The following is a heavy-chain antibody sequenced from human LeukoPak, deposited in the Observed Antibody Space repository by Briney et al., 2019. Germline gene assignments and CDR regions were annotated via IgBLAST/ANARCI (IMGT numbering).Heavy chain of an antibody. J-gene: IGHJ4*02. V-gene: IGHV4-59*01. CDR3: ARARDGYNYGDIDY. CDR2: ICYSGST. D-gene: IGHD5-24*01. CDR1: GGSLSSYF. Sequence: PSETLSLTCTVSGGSLSSYFWRWIRQPPGKGLEWMGYICYSGSTNYNPSLKSRVTISVDTSKNQFSLKLSSVTAADTAVYYCARARDGYNYGDIDYWGQGTLGNGSS.